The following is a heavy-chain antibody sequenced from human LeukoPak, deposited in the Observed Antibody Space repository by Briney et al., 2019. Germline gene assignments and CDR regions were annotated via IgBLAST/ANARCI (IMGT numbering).Heavy chain of an antibody. CDR3: AREDSSGPIDY. CDR1: GFTFSSYS. D-gene: IGHD3-22*01. J-gene: IGHJ4*01. Sequence: GRSLRLSCAASGFTFSSYSMNWVRQAPGKGLEWVSSISSSSSYIYYADSVKGRFTISRDNAKNSLYLQMNSLRAEDTAVYYCAREDSSGPIDYWGHGTLVTVSS. V-gene: IGHV3-21*01. CDR2: ISSSSSYI.